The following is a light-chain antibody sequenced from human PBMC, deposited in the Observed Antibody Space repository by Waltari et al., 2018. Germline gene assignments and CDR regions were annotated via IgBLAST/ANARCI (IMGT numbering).Light chain of an antibody. V-gene: IGLV5-39*01. Sequence: QPVLTQPSSLSASPGASARLSCTLSSGINVGDHKIFWYQQKPGSPPRYLLYFYTDSSHYQGSGVPSRFSGSKDTSANAGLLLISGLQSEDEADYYCAIWHNSAGLFGGGTRLTVL. CDR1: SGINVGDHK. J-gene: IGLJ2*01. CDR3: AIWHNSAGL. CDR2: FYTDSSH.